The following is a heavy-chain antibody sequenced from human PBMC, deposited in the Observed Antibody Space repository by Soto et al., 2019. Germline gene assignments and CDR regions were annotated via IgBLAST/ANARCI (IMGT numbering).Heavy chain of an antibody. V-gene: IGHV5-51*01. CDR2: IYPGDSDT. CDR1: GYSFNTYW. J-gene: IGHJ4*02. CDR3: ARPYSSGWHFFDY. Sequence: GESLKISCKGSGYSFNTYWIAWVRQMPGKGLEWMGIIYPGDSDTRYSPSFQGQVTISADKSISTAYLQWSSLRASDTAMYYCARPYSSGWHFFDYWGQGTPVIVSS. D-gene: IGHD6-19*01.